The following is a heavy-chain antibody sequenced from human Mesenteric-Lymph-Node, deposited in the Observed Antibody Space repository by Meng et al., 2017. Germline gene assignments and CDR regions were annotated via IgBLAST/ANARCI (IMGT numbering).Heavy chain of an antibody. CDR1: GFIFSSYE. CDR3: ARDLATAGTNYGMDV. Sequence: SLKISCAASGFIFSSYEINWVRQAPGKGLEWVSYISTSGGNIHYADSVKGSFNISRDNSKNTVYLQMNSLRPEDTDVYYCARDLATAGTNYGMDVWGQGTTVTVSS. V-gene: IGHV3-48*03. D-gene: IGHD6-13*01. J-gene: IGHJ6*02. CDR2: ISTSGGNI.